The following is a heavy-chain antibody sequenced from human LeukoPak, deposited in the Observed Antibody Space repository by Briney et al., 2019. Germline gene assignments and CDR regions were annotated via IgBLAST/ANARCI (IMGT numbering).Heavy chain of an antibody. Sequence: GESLKISCKGSEYSFTTYWIAWVRQMPGKGLDWMGIIYPGDSDTRYSPSFQGQVTISVDKSISTAYLQWSSLKALDSAMYYCARRGSGQNWFDPWGQGTLVIVSS. D-gene: IGHD3-10*01. V-gene: IGHV5-51*01. CDR2: IYPGDSDT. CDR3: ARRGSGQNWFDP. J-gene: IGHJ5*02. CDR1: EYSFTTYW.